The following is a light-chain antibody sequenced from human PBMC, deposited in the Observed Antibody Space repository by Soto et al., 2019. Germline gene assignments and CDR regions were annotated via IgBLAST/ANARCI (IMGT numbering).Light chain of an antibody. J-gene: IGLJ2*01. Sequence: SYELTQPPSVSVAPGETARITCGGKNIGIKTVHWYQQKTGQAPVLVIYYDSDRPSGIPERFSGSNSGNTATLTVSRVAAGDEADYYCHVWDTTDDHPLFGGGTKLTVL. CDR1: NIGIKT. V-gene: IGLV3-21*04. CDR2: YDS. CDR3: HVWDTTDDHPL.